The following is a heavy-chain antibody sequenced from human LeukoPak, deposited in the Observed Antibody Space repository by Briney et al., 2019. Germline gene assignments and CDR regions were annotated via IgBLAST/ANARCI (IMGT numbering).Heavy chain of an antibody. Sequence: ASVKVSCKASGYTFTGYYMHWVRQAPGQGLEWMGWINPNSGGTNYAQKFQGRVTTTRDTSISTAYMELSRLRSDDTAVYYCARGSSSWYYRTWFDPWGQGTLVTVSS. CDR1: GYTFTGYY. D-gene: IGHD6-13*01. V-gene: IGHV1-2*02. J-gene: IGHJ5*02. CDR2: INPNSGGT. CDR3: ARGSSSWYYRTWFDP.